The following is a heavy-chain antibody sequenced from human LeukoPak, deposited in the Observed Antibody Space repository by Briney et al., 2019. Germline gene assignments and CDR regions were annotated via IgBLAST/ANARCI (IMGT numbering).Heavy chain of an antibody. CDR2: TYYMSERIT. D-gene: IGHD3-16*01. Sequence: SQTLSLTCAISGDSVSSNSAAWTWIRQSPSRGLEWLGRTYYMSERITNYAVFVKSRITINPDTSKNQFSLQLNSVTPEDAAVYYCARWGHASHYFDYWGQGTLVTVSS. V-gene: IGHV6-1*01. CDR1: GDSVSSNSAA. J-gene: IGHJ4*02. CDR3: ARWGHASHYFDY.